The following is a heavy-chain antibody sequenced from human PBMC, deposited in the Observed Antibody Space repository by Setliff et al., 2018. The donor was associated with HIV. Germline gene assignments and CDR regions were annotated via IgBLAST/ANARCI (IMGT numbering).Heavy chain of an antibody. CDR1: GSTFTSYA. Sequence: ASVKVSCKASGSTFTSYAINWLRQAPGQGLEWMGWINPNSGDTRYAQRFQGRVTMTRDTSTNTAYMELNSLTSDDTAVYYCASPRLDWSFSHFDYWGQGTPVTVSS. V-gene: IGHV1-2*02. D-gene: IGHD3-9*01. J-gene: IGHJ4*02. CDR2: INPNSGDT. CDR3: ASPRLDWSFSHFDY.